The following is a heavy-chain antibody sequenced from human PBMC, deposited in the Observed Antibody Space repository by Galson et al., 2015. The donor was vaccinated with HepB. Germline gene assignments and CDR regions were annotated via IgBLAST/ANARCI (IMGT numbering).Heavy chain of an antibody. CDR1: GFTVSSNY. J-gene: IGHJ3*02. CDR2: INSGGGT. Sequence: SLRLSCAAFGFTVSSNYMSWVRQAPGKGLEWVSVINSGGGTYYADSVKGRFTISRDNSKNTLYLQMNSLRAEDTVVYYCAREDPGTFDIWGQGTMVTVSS. V-gene: IGHV3-66*01. CDR3: AREDPGTFDI.